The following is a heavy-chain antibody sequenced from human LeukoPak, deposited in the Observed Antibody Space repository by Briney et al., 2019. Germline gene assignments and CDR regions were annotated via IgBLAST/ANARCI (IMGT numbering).Heavy chain of an antibody. V-gene: IGHV4-59*01. D-gene: IGHD3-16*01. CDR1: GGSISSYY. J-gene: IGHJ4*02. CDR2: IYYSGST. CDR3: ARRWGDDFDY. Sequence: PSETLSLTCTVSGGSISSYYWSWIRQPPGKGLEWIGYIYYSGSTNYNPSLESRVTISVDTSKNQFSLKLSSVTAADTAVYYCARRWGDDFDYWGQGTLVTVSS.